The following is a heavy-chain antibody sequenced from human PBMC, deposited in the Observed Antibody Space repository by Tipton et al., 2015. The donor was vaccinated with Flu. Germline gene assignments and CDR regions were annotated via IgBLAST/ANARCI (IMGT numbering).Heavy chain of an antibody. CDR1: GFPFATFG. J-gene: IGHJ4*02. Sequence: SLRLSCATSGFPFATFGIHWVRQPPGKGLEWVAVASFDESHQYYADSVKGRFTLSRDNSKNTAYLQMNSLRPEDTAVYYCANALRSTSKLGALEFQYWGQGTLVTVSS. CDR2: ASFDESHQ. V-gene: IGHV3-30*18. CDR3: ANALRSTSKLGALEFQY. D-gene: IGHD3-10*01.